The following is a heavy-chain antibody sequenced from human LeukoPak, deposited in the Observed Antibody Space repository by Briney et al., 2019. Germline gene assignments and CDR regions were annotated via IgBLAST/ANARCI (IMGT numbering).Heavy chain of an antibody. CDR2: ISSSSSYI. J-gene: IGHJ6*03. V-gene: IGHV3-21*01. Sequence: GGSLRLSCAASGFTFSSYSMNWVRQAPGKGLEWVPSISSSSSYIYYADSVKGRFTISRDNDKNSLYLQMNSLRAEDTAVYYCARATMVRRGVYYYYYMDVWLRGTTVTVSS. CDR3: ARATMVRRGVYYYYYMDV. CDR1: GFTFSSYS. D-gene: IGHD3-10*01.